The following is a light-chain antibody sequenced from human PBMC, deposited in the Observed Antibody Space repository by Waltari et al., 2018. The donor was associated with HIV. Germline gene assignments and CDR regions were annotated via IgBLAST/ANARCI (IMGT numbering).Light chain of an antibody. J-gene: IGLJ2*01. CDR3: QVWDRSTVVV. Sequence: SYALAQHLSVSVALGQPAQITCRAHNIGSRNVLWYRQEPGQSPVLVMYRDTNRPSGIPQRFSGSNSGNTATLTISGAQAGDEADYYCQVWDRSTVVVFGGGTKLTVL. V-gene: IGLV3-9*01. CDR2: RDT. CDR1: NIGSRN.